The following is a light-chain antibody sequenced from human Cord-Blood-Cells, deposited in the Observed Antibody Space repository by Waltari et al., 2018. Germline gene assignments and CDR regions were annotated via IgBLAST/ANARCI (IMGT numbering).Light chain of an antibody. CDR1: QDISNF. Sequence: LSASVGDRVTITCQASQDISNFLNWYQQKPGKAPKLLIYDASNLETGVPSRFSGSGSGTDFTFTISSLQPEDIATYYCQQYDNLPYSFGQGTKLEIK. CDR3: QQYDNLPYS. V-gene: IGKV1-33*01. J-gene: IGKJ2*03. CDR2: DAS.